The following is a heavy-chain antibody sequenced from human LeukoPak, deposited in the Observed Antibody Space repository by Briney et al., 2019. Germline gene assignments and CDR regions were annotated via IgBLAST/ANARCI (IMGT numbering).Heavy chain of an antibody. V-gene: IGHV4-4*02. Sequence: SETLSFTCAVSGGSISSSNWWSWVRQPPGKGLEWIGEIYHSGSTNYNPSLKSRVTISVDKSKNQFSLKLSSVTAADTAVYYCARVLDSSGYHKPQYYFDYWGQGTLVTVSS. CDR2: IYHSGST. J-gene: IGHJ4*02. D-gene: IGHD3-22*01. CDR1: GGSISSSNW. CDR3: ARVLDSSGYHKPQYYFDY.